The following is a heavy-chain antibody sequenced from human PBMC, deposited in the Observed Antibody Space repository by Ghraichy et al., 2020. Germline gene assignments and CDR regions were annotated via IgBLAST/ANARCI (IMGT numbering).Heavy chain of an antibody. CDR2: ISDSGDTT. D-gene: IGHD6-6*01. CDR1: GFTFSKYG. J-gene: IGHJ4*02. CDR3: AKVDSGYSSASDY. Sequence: GGSLRLSCTVSGFTFSKYGMNWVRQAPGKGLEWVSGISDSGDTTYYADSVKGQFTTSRDNSKNTHYVQMSSLRAEDTAVYYGAKVDSGYSSASDYWGQGTLVTVSS. V-gene: IGHV3-23*01.